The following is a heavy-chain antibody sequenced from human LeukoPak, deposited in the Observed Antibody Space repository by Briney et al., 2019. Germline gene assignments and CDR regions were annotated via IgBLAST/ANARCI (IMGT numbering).Heavy chain of an antibody. CDR2: IRYDGSNK. Sequence: PGGSLRLSCAASGFTFSSYGMHWVRQAPGKGLEWVAFIRYDGSNKYYAGSVKGRFTISRDNSKNTLYLQMNSLRAEDTAVYYCAKDARVTTTHFDYWGQGTLVTVSS. CDR1: GFTFSSYG. D-gene: IGHD4-17*01. V-gene: IGHV3-30*02. J-gene: IGHJ4*02. CDR3: AKDARVTTTHFDY.